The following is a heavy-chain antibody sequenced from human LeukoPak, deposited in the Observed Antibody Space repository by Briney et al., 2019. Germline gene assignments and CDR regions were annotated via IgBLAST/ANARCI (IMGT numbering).Heavy chain of an antibody. CDR1: GFTFGDYA. CDR3: TRADSSYYDSSGYPLGFDY. CDR2: IRSKAYGGTT. V-gene: IGHV3-49*04. J-gene: IGHJ4*02. D-gene: IGHD3-22*01. Sequence: GGSLRLSCTASGFTFGDYAMSWVRQAPGKGLAGVGFIRSKAYGGTTEYAASVKGRFTISRDDSKSIAYLQMNSLKTEDTAVYCCTRADSSYYDSSGYPLGFDYWGQGTLVTVSS.